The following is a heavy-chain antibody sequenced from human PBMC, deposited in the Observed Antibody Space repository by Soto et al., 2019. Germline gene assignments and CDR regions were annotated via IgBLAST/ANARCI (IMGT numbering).Heavy chain of an antibody. CDR1: GFTFSSYG. CDR3: ARDGPTYCGGGSCYSNPFDY. J-gene: IGHJ4*02. Sequence: GASLRLSSVPSGFTFSSYGMHWVRQAPGKGLELVAVIWYDGNNKYYADSVKGRFTISRDNSKNTLFLQMNSLRAEDMVVYYCARDGPTYCGGGSCYSNPFDYWGQGT. V-gene: IGHV3-33*01. CDR2: IWYDGNNK. D-gene: IGHD2-15*01.